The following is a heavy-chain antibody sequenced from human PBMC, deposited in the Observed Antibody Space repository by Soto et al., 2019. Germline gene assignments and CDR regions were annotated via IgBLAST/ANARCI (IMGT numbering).Heavy chain of an antibody. V-gene: IGHV3-30*18. J-gene: IGHJ6*02. CDR1: GFTFSSYG. CDR3: AKFEDYYYYYGMDV. D-gene: IGHD3-16*01. Sequence: GGSLRLSCAASGFTFSSYGMHWVRQAPGKGLEWVAVISYDGSNKYYADSVKGRFTISRDNSKNTLYLQMNSLRAEDTAVYYCAKFEDYYYYYGMDVWGQGTKVTGSS. CDR2: ISYDGSNK.